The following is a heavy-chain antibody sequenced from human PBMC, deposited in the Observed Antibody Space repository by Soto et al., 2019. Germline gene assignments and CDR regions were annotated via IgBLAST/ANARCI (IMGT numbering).Heavy chain of an antibody. CDR1: RFIFRRYG. CDR3: AKDLGSGKPYYYYAMDV. V-gene: IGHV3-30*18. Sequence: GGSLRLSGTASRFIFRRYGMHWVRQAPGKGLEWVAVISYDGSNKYYAESVKGRFIISRDKSENTLYLQMNSLRAEDTAVYYCAKDLGSGKPYYYYAMDVWGQGTTVTAP. J-gene: IGHJ6*02. D-gene: IGHD3-10*01. CDR2: ISYDGSNK.